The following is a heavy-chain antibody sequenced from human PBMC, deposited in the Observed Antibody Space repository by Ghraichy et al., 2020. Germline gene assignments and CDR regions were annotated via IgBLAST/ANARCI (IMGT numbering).Heavy chain of an antibody. D-gene: IGHD3-22*01. Sequence: ASVKVSCKASGYTFTSYGISWVRQAPGQGLEWMGWISAYNGNTNYAQKLQGRVTMTTDTSTSTAYMELRSLRSDDTAVYYCARDQPDHTYYYDSSGYGDDAFDIWGQGTMVTVSS. CDR3: ARDQPDHTYYYDSSGYGDDAFDI. CDR2: ISAYNGNT. CDR1: GYTFTSYG. V-gene: IGHV1-18*01. J-gene: IGHJ3*02.